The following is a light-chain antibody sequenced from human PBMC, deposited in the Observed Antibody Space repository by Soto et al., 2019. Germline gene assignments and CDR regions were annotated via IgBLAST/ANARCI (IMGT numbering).Light chain of an antibody. Sequence: DIVLTHSPESLAVSLGARATINCKSIHTFFHNSNINHHLSWYQQKPGQSPKLLIYWTSTRESGVPERFIGSGSGAEFSLTISSLQAEDVAVYYCQQSFGNFTLTFGQGTKVDIK. J-gene: IGKJ1*01. V-gene: IGKV4-1*01. CDR2: WTS. CDR1: HTFFHNSNINHH. CDR3: QQSFGNFTLT.